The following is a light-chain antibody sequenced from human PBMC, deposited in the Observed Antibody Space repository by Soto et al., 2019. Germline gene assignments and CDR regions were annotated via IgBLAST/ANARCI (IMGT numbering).Light chain of an antibody. CDR3: GTWDTSLTSGV. CDR1: SSNIGNNY. V-gene: IGLV1-51*02. J-gene: IGLJ3*02. CDR2: ENH. Sequence: QSVLTQPPSVSAAPGQKVTISCSGSSSNIGNNYVSWYQQLLGTAPKLLIYENHKRPSGIPDRFSGSKSGTSAALGITGLQTGDEADYYCGTWDTSLTSGVFGVGTQLPVL.